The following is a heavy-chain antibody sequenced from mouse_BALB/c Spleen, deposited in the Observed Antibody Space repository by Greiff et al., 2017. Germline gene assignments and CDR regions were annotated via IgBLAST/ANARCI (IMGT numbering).Heavy chain of an antibody. D-gene: IGHD1-1*01. CDR2: IDPENGDT. V-gene: IGHV14-4*02. Sequence: VQLQQSGAELVRSGASVKLSCTASGFNIKDYYMHWVKQRPEQGLEWIGWIDPENGDTEYAPKFQGKATMTADTSSNTAYLQLSSLTSEDTAVYYCNVYYYGSSYDYWGQGTTHTVSS. CDR3: NVYYYGSSYDY. CDR1: GFNIKDYY. J-gene: IGHJ2*01.